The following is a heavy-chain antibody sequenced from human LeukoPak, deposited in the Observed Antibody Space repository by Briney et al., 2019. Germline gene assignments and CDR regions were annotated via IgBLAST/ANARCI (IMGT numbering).Heavy chain of an antibody. CDR3: AKDRVIGILRFGELDY. Sequence: PGGSLRLACAASGFTFSSYAMSWVRQAPGKGLEWVSGISGSGASTYYADSVKGRFTISRDNSKNTLYLQMNSLRAEDTAVYYCAKDRVIGILRFGELDYWGQGTLVTVSS. CDR2: ISGSGAST. CDR1: GFTFSSYA. D-gene: IGHD3-10*01. V-gene: IGHV3-23*01. J-gene: IGHJ4*02.